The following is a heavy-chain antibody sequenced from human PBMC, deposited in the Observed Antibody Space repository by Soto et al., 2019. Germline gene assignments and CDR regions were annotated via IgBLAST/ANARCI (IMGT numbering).Heavy chain of an antibody. D-gene: IGHD3-10*01. J-gene: IGHJ4*02. Sequence: QVQLQESGPGLVKPSETLSLTGSVSGGSISSYYWSWIRQPPVNGLAWIGYIYYSGSTNYNPSLKSRVTISVDTSKDQFSLKLSSVTAADTAVYDCAGGSYGSGSGNDYWGQGTLVTVSS. CDR2: IYYSGST. CDR1: GGSISSYY. CDR3: AGGSYGSGSGNDY. V-gene: IGHV4-59*01.